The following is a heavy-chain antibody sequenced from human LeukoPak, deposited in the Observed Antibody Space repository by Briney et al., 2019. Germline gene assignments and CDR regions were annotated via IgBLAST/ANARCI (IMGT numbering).Heavy chain of an antibody. CDR1: GSPFSTFG. D-gene: IGHD1-26*01. Sequence: GGSLRLSCAASGSPFSTFGMHWVRQAPGKGLEWVAAIAYDGSVKYYPDSLKGRLTISRDNSKNTLYLQMNSLRTEDTAVYSCAKDRTVVGATSFDYWGLGTLVSVSS. CDR2: IAYDGSVK. V-gene: IGHV3-30*18. CDR3: AKDRTVVGATSFDY. J-gene: IGHJ4*02.